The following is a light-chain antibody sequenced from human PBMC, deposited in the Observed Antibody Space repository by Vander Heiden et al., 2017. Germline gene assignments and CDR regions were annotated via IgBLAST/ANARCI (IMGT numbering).Light chain of an antibody. J-gene: IGKJ1*01. CDR3: QENNSYWT. CDR1: QSISSW. Sequence: DIQLTQSPSTLSASLGDRVTLTCRASQSISSWLDWYQQKPGKAPKLLVDKGRSLESGVTSRCSGSGSGTEFTLSSMGLQADDFATYYCQENNSYWTFGQGTKVEIK. CDR2: KGR. V-gene: IGKV1-5*03.